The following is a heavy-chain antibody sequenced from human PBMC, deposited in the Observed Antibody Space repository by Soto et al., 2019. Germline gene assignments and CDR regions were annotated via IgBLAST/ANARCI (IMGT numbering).Heavy chain of an antibody. D-gene: IGHD3-10*01. CDR1: GFNFSDYY. V-gene: IGHV3-11*01. CDR3: ARGEIGDYYYGMDV. J-gene: IGHJ6*02. CDR2: ISSSGSTI. Sequence: GSLSLSYAASGFNFSDYYMSWIRQAPGKGLEWVSYISSSGSTIYYADSVKGRFTISRDNAKNSLYLQMNSLRAEDTAVYYCARGEIGDYYYGMDVWGQGTTVTVSS.